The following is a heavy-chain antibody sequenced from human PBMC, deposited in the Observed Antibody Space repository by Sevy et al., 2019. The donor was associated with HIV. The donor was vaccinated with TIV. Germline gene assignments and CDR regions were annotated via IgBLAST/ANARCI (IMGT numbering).Heavy chain of an antibody. CDR3: TRNRGYHTFDH. D-gene: IGHD5-12*01. J-gene: IGHJ4*02. CDR1: GFTFSIFD. Sequence: GGSLRLSCAASGFTFSIFDLDWVRQAPGKGLEWVSYIRGSSGSYMPYYADSVKGRFTISRDNAKNSLYLPMNSLRDEDTAVYYCTRNRGYHTFDHWGQGTLVTVSS. V-gene: IGHV3-48*02. CDR2: IRGSSGSY.